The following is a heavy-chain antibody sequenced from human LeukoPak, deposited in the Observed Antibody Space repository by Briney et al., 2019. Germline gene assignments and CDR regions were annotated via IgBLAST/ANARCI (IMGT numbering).Heavy chain of an antibody. CDR2: ISGSSGST. CDR3: AKDRVVVPAAIDY. Sequence: GSLRLSCGAFGFTFSSYAMSWFRQAPGKALEWVSAISGSSGSTYYADSVKGRFTISRDNAKNALYLQMNSLRAEDTAVYYCAKDRVVVPAAIDYWGQGTLVTVSS. CDR1: GFTFSSYA. V-gene: IGHV3-23*01. J-gene: IGHJ4*02. D-gene: IGHD2-2*01.